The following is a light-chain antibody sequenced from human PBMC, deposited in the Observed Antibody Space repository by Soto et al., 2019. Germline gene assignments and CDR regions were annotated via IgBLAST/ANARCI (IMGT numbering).Light chain of an antibody. Sequence: EVVLTQSPASLSLSPGERATLSCRASQSVRSLLAWYQQKPGQAPRLLVYDASNRATGIPARFSGSGSGTDFTLNISSLEPEDFAVYYCRQRSSWPLTFGGGTKVEIK. CDR1: QSVRSL. CDR3: RQRSSWPLT. J-gene: IGKJ4*01. CDR2: DAS. V-gene: IGKV3-11*01.